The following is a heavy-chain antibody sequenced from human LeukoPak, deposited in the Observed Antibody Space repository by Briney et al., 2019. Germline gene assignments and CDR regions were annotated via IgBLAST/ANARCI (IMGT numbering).Heavy chain of an antibody. CDR1: GYTFTAYY. V-gene: IGHV1-2*02. Sequence: GASVKVSCKASGYTFTAYYIHWVRQAPGQGLEWMGWINPNSGGTNFAQKFQGRVTMTRDTSISTAYMELKRLRSDDTAVYYCARVNVVVPAAMHSALCYYGMDVWGQGTTVTVSS. J-gene: IGHJ6*02. CDR2: INPNSGGT. D-gene: IGHD2-2*01. CDR3: ARVNVVVPAAMHSALCYYGMDV.